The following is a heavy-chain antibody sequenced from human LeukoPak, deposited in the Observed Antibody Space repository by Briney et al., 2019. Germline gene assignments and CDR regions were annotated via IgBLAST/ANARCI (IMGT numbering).Heavy chain of an antibody. D-gene: IGHD4/OR15-4a*01. Sequence: GGSLRLSCAASGFTFRSYGMSWVRQAPGEGLEWVSAISASGDSTYYADSVKGRFTISRDNSKNTLYLQMNSLRAEDTAVYYCARRAGAYSHPYDYWGQGTLVTVSS. J-gene: IGHJ4*02. CDR1: GFTFRSYG. CDR3: ARRAGAYSHPYDY. CDR2: ISASGDST. V-gene: IGHV3-23*01.